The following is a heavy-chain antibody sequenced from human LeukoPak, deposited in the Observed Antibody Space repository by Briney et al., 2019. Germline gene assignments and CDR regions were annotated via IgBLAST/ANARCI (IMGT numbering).Heavy chain of an antibody. J-gene: IGHJ6*03. Sequence: ASVKVSCKASGYTFTGYYMHWVRQAPGQGLEWMGWINPNSGGTNYAQKFQGRVTMTRDTSISTAYMELSRLRSDGTAVYYCARDGKVRGVYYYYYYMDVWGKGTTVTISS. D-gene: IGHD3-10*01. CDR3: ARDGKVRGVYYYYYYMDV. V-gene: IGHV1-2*02. CDR2: INPNSGGT. CDR1: GYTFTGYY.